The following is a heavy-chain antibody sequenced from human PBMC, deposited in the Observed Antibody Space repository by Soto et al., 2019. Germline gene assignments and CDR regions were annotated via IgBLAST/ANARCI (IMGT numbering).Heavy chain of an antibody. CDR2: INSDGSST. D-gene: IGHD4-17*01. Sequence: EVQLVESGGGFVQPGGPLGLSFQASGFTFVNSGMPWVRQVPGKGLVWVSHINSDGSSTTYADSVKGRFTISRDNARTTVYLQLDSLRVEDTAVYYCARDKSYALAVWGQGTTVTVSS. V-gene: IGHV3-74*03. CDR1: GFTFVNSG. J-gene: IGHJ6*02. CDR3: ARDKSYALAV.